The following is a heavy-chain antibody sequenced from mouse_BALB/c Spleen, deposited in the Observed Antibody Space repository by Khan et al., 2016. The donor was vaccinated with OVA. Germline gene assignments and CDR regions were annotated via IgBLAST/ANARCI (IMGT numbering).Heavy chain of an antibody. Sequence: VQLQQSGPDLVKPGASVKMSCKASGYSFTGYYMNWVKQSHGKSLECIGRVNPNTGNTNYNQKFRGKAILIVDTSSSTAYMELRSLTSEESAFYYCARGYDFFAYWGQGTLVTVSA. CDR3: ARGYDFFAY. CDR1: GYSFTGYY. CDR2: VNPNTGNT. J-gene: IGHJ3*01. D-gene: IGHD2-14*01. V-gene: IGHV1-26*01.